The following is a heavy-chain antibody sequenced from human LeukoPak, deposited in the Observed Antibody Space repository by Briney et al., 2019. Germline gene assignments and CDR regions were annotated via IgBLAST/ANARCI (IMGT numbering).Heavy chain of an antibody. CDR2: MNPNSGNT. CDR1: GYTFTSHD. D-gene: IGHD3-3*01. Sequence: ASVKVSCKASGYTFTSHDINWVRQATGQGLEWMGWMNPNSGNTGYAQKFQGRVTITRNTSISTAYMELSSLRSEDTAVYYCAREDRIWSGYYYYYYYMDVWGKGTTITVSS. V-gene: IGHV1-8*01. CDR3: AREDRIWSGYYYYYYYMDV. J-gene: IGHJ6*03.